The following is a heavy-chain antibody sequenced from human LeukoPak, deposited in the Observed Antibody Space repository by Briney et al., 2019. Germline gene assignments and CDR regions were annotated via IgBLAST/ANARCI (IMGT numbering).Heavy chain of an antibody. CDR1: GASISGYY. J-gene: IGHJ6*02. Sequence: PSETLSLTCTVSGASISGYYWSWIQQPPGKGLEWIGFVYYSGSTNYSPSLKSRATISIDTSKNQFSLRLSSVTAADTAVYYCARHGGVSGTYFPPHHYGMDVWGQGTTVTVSS. V-gene: IGHV4-59*08. D-gene: IGHD3-16*01. CDR3: ARHGGVSGTYFPPHHYGMDV. CDR2: VYYSGST.